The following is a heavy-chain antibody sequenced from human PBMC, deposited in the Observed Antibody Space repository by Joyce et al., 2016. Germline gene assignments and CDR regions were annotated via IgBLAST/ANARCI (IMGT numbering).Heavy chain of an antibody. CDR1: GFTFSSYA. D-gene: IGHD3-3*01. CDR3: ATWAPTNYDFWSGYSYYFDN. Sequence: EVQLLESGGGLVQPGGSLRLSCAASGFTFSSYAMSWVRQAPGKGLEWVSTISGSGGSTYSADAVKGRFTISRDNSENSLYLHMNSLRAEDTAVYYCATWAPTNYDFWSGYSYYFDNWGQGTLVTVSS. J-gene: IGHJ4*02. CDR2: ISGSGGST. V-gene: IGHV3-23*01.